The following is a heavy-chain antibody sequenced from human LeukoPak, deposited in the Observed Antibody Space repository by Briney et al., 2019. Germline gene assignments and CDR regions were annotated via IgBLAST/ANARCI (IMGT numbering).Heavy chain of an antibody. Sequence: GASVKVSCKASGGTFSSYAISWVRQAPGQGLEWMGGIIPILGTANYAQKFQGRVTITTDESTSTAYMELSSLRSEDTAVYYCARGDAVGATPESWFDPWGQGTLVTVSS. D-gene: IGHD1-26*01. V-gene: IGHV1-69*05. CDR3: ARGDAVGATPESWFDP. CDR2: IIPILGTA. CDR1: GGTFSSYA. J-gene: IGHJ5*02.